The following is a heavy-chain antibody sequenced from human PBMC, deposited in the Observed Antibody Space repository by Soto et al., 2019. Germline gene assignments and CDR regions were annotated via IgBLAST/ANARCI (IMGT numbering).Heavy chain of an antibody. J-gene: IGHJ6*02. CDR1: GGTFSSYA. D-gene: IGHD5-18*01. V-gene: IGHV1-69*13. CDR3: ARIRDLSEDYYGMDV. CDR2: IIPIFGTA. Sequence: ASVKVSCKASGGTFSSYAISWVRQAPGQGLEWMGGIIPIFGTANYAQKFQGRVTITADESTSTAYMELSSLRSEDTAVYYCARIRDLSEDYYGMDVWGQGTTVTVSS.